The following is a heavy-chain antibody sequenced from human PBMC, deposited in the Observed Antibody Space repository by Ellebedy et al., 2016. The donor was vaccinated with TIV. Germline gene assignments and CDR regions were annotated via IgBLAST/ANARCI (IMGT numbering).Heavy chain of an antibody. CDR2: IRYDGSNK. J-gene: IGHJ4*02. Sequence: PGGSLRLSCAASGFTFSSYGMHWVRQAPGKGLEWVAFIRYDGSNKYYADSVKGRFTIARDNSKNTLYLQMNSLRAEDTAVYYCARAYGSGSYKSPDYWGQGTLVTVSS. CDR1: GFTFSSYG. V-gene: IGHV3-30*02. D-gene: IGHD3-10*01. CDR3: ARAYGSGSYKSPDY.